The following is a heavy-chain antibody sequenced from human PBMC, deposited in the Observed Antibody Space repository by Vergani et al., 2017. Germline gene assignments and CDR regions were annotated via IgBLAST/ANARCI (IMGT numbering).Heavy chain of an antibody. J-gene: IGHJ5*02. Sequence: QVQLVESGGGVVQPGRSLRLSCAASGFTFNQYSMHWVRQAPGKGLEWVAVTWYDGNNKQYADSVKGRFTISRDNSKSTMFLQMNSLRDEDTGVYYCERGLRLHYNRFDPWGQGTLVTVSS. CDR2: TWYDGNNK. CDR3: ERGLRLHYNRFDP. CDR1: GFTFNQYS. D-gene: IGHD1-14*01. V-gene: IGHV3-33*01.